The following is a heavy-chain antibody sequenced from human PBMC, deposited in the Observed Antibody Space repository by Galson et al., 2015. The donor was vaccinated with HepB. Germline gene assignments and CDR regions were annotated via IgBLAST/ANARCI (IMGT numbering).Heavy chain of an antibody. J-gene: IGHJ3*02. CDR3: AKLPMVRGVIPQGLDAFYI. D-gene: IGHD3-10*01. Sequence: SLRLYCAASGFTFSSYGMHWVRQAPGKGLEWVAVISYDGSNKYYADSVKGRFTISRDNSKNTLYLQMNSLRAEDTAVYYCAKLPMVRGVIPQGLDAFYIWGQGTMVTVSS. CDR2: ISYDGSNK. V-gene: IGHV3-30*18. CDR1: GFTFSSYG.